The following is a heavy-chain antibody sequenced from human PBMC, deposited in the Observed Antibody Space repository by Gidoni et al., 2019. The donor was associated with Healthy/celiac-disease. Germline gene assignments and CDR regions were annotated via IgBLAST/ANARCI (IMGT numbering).Heavy chain of an antibody. CDR1: GGNFSSYA. J-gene: IGHJ6*02. V-gene: IGHV1-69*01. D-gene: IGHD2-15*01. CDR3: ARSLGCSGGSCYYYYYYGMDV. CDR2: IIPIFGTA. Sequence: QVQLVQSGAEVKKPGSSVKVSCKASGGNFSSYAISWVRQAPGQGLEWMGGIIPIFGTANYAQKFQGRVTITADESTSTAYMELSSLRSEDTAVYYCARSLGCSGGSCYYYYYYGMDVWGQGTTVTVSS.